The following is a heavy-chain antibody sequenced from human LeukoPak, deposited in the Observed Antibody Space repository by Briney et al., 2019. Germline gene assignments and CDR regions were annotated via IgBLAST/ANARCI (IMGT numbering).Heavy chain of an antibody. D-gene: IGHD3-22*01. V-gene: IGHV3-20*04. CDR2: INWNGGST. Sequence: SGGSLRLSCAAAGFTFDDYGMSWVRQAPGKGLEWVSGINWNGGSTGCADSVKGRFTISRDNAKNSLYLQMNSLRAEDTAVYYCASKDPYDSSAYLLDYWGQGTLVTVYS. J-gene: IGHJ4*02. CDR3: ASKDPYDSSAYLLDY. CDR1: GFTFDDYG.